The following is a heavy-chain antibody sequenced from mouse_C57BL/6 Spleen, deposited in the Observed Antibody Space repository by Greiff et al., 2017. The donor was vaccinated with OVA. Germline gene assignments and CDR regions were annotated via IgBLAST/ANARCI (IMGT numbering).Heavy chain of an antibody. D-gene: IGHD3-3*01. V-gene: IGHV5-17*01. CDR3: ARRRDFYFDY. J-gene: IGHJ2*01. CDR1: GFTFSDYG. Sequence: EVHLVESGGGLVKPGGSLKLSCAASGFTFSDYGMHWVRQAPEKGLEWVAYISSGSSTIYYADTVKGRFTISRDNAKNTLFLQMTSLRSEDTAMYYCARRRDFYFDYWGQGTTLTVSS. CDR2: ISSGSSTI.